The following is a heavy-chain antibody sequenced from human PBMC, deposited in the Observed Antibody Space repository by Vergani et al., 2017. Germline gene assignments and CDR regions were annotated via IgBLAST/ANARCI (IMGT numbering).Heavy chain of an antibody. CDR3: ARGLRNFDFWSGYYTDYYYMDV. CDR1: GGSISSYY. Sequence: QVQLQESGPGLVKPSETLSLTCTVSGGSISSYYWSWIRQPPGKGLEWIGYIYYSGSTNYNPSLKSRVTISVDTSKNQFSLKLSSVTDADTAVYYCARGLRNFDFWSGYYTDYYYMDVWGKGTTVTVSS. J-gene: IGHJ6*03. D-gene: IGHD3-3*01. CDR2: IYYSGST. V-gene: IGHV4-59*01.